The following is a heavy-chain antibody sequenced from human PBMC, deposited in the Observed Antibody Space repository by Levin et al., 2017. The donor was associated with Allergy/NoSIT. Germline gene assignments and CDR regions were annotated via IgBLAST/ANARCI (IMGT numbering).Heavy chain of an antibody. CDR2: TYYRSNWHS. J-gene: IGHJ1*01. CDR1: GDSVSSNTAA. D-gene: IGHD5-12*01. V-gene: IGHV6-1*01. CDR3: ARSGYFQEYLQH. Sequence: PSETLSLTCAISGDSVSSNTAAWNWIRQSPSRGLEWLGRTYYRSNWHSDYAVSVKSRITINADTSKNQFSLQLNSVTSEDTAMYYCARSGYFQEYLQHWGQGTLVTVSS.